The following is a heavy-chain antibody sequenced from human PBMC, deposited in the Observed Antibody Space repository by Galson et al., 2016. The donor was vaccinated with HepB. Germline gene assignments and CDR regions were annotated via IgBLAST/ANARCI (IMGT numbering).Heavy chain of an antibody. CDR1: GFSISTSG. Sequence: SLRLSCAASGFSISTSGFNWVRQAPGKGLQWISYISSAFSPIYYADSVKGRFTISRDNAKNLLFVQMNSLRDEDTAVYYCARELVRSAFDLWGQGTMVTVSS. CDR2: ISSAFSPI. D-gene: IGHD4/OR15-4a*01. J-gene: IGHJ3*01. V-gene: IGHV3-48*02. CDR3: ARELVRSAFDL.